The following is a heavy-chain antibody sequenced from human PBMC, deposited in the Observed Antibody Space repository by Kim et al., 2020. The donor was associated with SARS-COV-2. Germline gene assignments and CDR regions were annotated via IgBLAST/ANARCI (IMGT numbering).Heavy chain of an antibody. D-gene: IGHD6-19*01. CDR2: ISYDGSNK. Sequence: GGSLRLSCAASGFTFSSYGMHWVRQAPGKALEWVAVISYDGSNKYYADSVKGRFTISRDNSKNTLYLQMNSLRAEDTAVYYCAKEQSTGDDFDIWGQGTMVTVSS. CDR3: AKEQSTGDDFDI. V-gene: IGHV3-30*18. CDR1: GFTFSSYG. J-gene: IGHJ3*02.